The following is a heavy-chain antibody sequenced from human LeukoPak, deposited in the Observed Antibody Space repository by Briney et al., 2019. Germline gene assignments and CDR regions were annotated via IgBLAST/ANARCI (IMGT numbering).Heavy chain of an antibody. CDR3: ARYYYGSGSYFSEYYLEQNWFDP. CDR2: INTNTGNP. V-gene: IGHV7-4-1*02. Sequence: ASVKVSCKASGYTFTSYAMNWVRQAPGQGLEWMGWINTNTGNPTYAQGFTGRFVFSLDTSVSTAYLQISSLKAEDTAVYYCARYYYGSGSYFSEYYLEQNWFDPWGQGTLVTVSS. D-gene: IGHD3-10*01. CDR1: GYTFTSYA. J-gene: IGHJ5*02.